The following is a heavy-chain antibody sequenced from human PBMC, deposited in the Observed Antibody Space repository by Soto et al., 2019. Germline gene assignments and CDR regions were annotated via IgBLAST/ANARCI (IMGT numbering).Heavy chain of an antibody. Sequence: QVQLVESGGGVVQPGGSLRLSCVASGFTFSSFSLHWVRQAPGKGLEWLALISYDGSTKYNADSVKGRFTISRENSNNTLSLQLSSLRPEDTAVYYCARTTAVAGTPEFDYWGQGALVTVSS. CDR1: GFTFSSFS. J-gene: IGHJ4*02. CDR3: ARTTAVAGTPEFDY. V-gene: IGHV3-30-3*01. D-gene: IGHD6-19*01. CDR2: ISYDGSTK.